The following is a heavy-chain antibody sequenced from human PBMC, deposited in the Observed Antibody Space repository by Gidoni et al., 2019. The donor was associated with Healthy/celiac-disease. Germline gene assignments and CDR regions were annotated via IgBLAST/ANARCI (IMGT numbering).Heavy chain of an antibody. J-gene: IGHJ6*02. V-gene: IGHV4-31*03. CDR1: GGSISSGGYY. D-gene: IGHD3-10*01. CDR3: ARDPSYYYGSGSYYIRYYYGMDV. CDR2: IYYSGST. Sequence: QVQLQESGPGLVKPSQTLSLTCTVSGGSISSGGYYWSWIRQHPGKGLEWIGYIYYSGSTYYNPSLKIRVTISVDTSKNQFSLKLSSVTAADTAVYYCARDPSYYYGSGSYYIRYYYGMDVWGQGTTVTVSS.